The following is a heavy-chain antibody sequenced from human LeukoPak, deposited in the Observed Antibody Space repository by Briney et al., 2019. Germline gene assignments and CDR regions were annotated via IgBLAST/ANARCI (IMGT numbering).Heavy chain of an antibody. D-gene: IGHD3-22*01. J-gene: IGHJ4*02. CDR3: ARDYYYDSSGYYGS. Sequence: GGSLRLSCAASGFAFSSYEMHWVRQAPGKGLEWVSYISSSGSTIYYADSVKGRFTISRDNAKNSLYLQMNSLRAEDTAVYYCARDYYYDSSGYYGSWGQGTLVTVSS. V-gene: IGHV3-48*03. CDR2: ISSSGSTI. CDR1: GFAFSSYE.